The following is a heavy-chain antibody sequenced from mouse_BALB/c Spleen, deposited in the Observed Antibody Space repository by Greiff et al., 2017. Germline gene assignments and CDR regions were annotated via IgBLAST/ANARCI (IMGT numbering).Heavy chain of an antibody. CDR2: IFPGSGST. CDR1: GYTFSSYW. Sequence: QVQLQQSGAELMKPGASVKISCKATGYTFSSYWIEWVKQRPGHGLEWIGEIFPGSGSTNYNEKFKGKATITADTSSNTAYMQLSSLTSEDSAVYYCASLHYYDYGRDAMDYWGQGTSVTVSS. D-gene: IGHD2-4*01. V-gene: IGHV1-9*01. J-gene: IGHJ4*01. CDR3: ASLHYYDYGRDAMDY.